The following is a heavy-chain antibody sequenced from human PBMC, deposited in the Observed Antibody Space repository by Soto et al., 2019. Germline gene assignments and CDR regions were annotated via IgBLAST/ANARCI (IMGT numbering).Heavy chain of an antibody. CDR1: GDSMSSYY. Sequence: PSETLSLTCTVSGDSMSSYYWSWIRQPPGKGLEWIGYIYYSGSTTYNPSLRSRVTMSVDTSKNQFSLRLSSVTAADTAVYYCARAKSNYQTFDHWGQGSQVTVSS. J-gene: IGHJ4*02. CDR3: ARAKSNYQTFDH. V-gene: IGHV4-59*01. D-gene: IGHD4-4*01. CDR2: IYYSGST.